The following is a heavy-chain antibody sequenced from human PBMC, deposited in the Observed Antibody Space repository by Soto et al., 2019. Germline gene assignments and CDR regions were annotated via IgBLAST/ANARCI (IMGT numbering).Heavy chain of an antibody. J-gene: IGHJ3*01. CDR1: GGSISGAY. D-gene: IGHD2-15*01. CDR2: IHNNGNT. V-gene: IGHV4-59*01. CDR3: ARRSAVVAAGDASDL. Sequence: TLSLTCTVSGGSISGAYWCWILLSPGKGLEWIGYIHNNGNTNYNPSLKSRVTISVDTSNNLFSLKLNSVTAADTAVYYCARRSAVVAAGDASDLWGQGTMVTVSS.